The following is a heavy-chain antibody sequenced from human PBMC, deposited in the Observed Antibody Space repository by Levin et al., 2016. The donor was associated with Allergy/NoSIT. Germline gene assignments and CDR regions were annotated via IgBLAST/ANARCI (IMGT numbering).Heavy chain of an antibody. CDR1: GFTFSSYA. CDR3: AIGGDYSNYDDYYGMDV. V-gene: IGHV3-30-3*01. J-gene: IGHJ6*02. Sequence: GGSLRLSCAASGFTFSSYAMHWVRQAPGKGLEWVAVISYDGSNKYYADSVKGRFTISRDNSKNTLYLQMNSLRAEDTAVYYCAIGGDYSNYDDYYGMDVWGQGTTVTVSS. CDR2: ISYDGSNK. D-gene: IGHD4-11*01.